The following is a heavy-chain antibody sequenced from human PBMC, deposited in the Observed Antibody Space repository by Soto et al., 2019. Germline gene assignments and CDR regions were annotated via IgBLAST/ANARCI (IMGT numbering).Heavy chain of an antibody. CDR3: ARPGIAAAGTVYFDY. V-gene: IGHV1-18*01. CDR1: GYTFTSYG. J-gene: IGHJ4*02. D-gene: IGHD6-13*01. Sequence: ASVKVSCKASGYTFTSYGISWVRQAPGQGLEWMGWISAYNGNTNYAQKLQGRVTMTTDTSTSTAYMELRSLRSDDTVVYYCARPGIAAAGTVYFDYWGQGTLVTVSS. CDR2: ISAYNGNT.